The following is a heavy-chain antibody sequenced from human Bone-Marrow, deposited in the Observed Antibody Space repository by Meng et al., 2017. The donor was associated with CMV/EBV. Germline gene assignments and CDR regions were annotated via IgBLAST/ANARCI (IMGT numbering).Heavy chain of an antibody. Sequence: ASVKVSCKASGYTFTGYYMHWVRQAPGQGLEWMGWISAWDGNTKYAQNFQGRVTVTTDKSTSTVYMELRRLRSDDTAIYYCARDRRSSSWYPDWFDPWGQGTLVTVSS. CDR3: ARDRRSSSWYPDWFDP. CDR1: GYTFTGYY. CDR2: ISAWDGNT. V-gene: IGHV1-18*04. D-gene: IGHD6-13*01. J-gene: IGHJ5*02.